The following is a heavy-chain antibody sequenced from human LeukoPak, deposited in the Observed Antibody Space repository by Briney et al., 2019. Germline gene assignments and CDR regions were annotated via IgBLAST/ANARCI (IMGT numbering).Heavy chain of an antibody. Sequence: SETLSLTCTVSGGSLSSGGYYWSWIRQHPGKGLEWIGYIYYSGSTNYNPSLKSRVTMSVDTSKNQFSLKLSSVTAADTAVYYCASGSIVGVLWGWGQGTLVTVSS. J-gene: IGHJ4*02. CDR1: GGSLSSGGYY. CDR3: ASGSIVGVLWG. CDR2: IYYSGST. D-gene: IGHD1-26*01. V-gene: IGHV4-61*08.